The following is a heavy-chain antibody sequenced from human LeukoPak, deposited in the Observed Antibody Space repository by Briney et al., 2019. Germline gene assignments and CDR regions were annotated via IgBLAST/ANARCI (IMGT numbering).Heavy chain of an antibody. J-gene: IGHJ3*02. CDR1: GFTFSSYS. CDR2: ISSSSSTI. V-gene: IGHV3-48*02. CDR3: ARASYIVVVPAGPGGAFDI. Sequence: PGGSLRLSCSASGFTFSSYSMNWVRQAPGKGLEWVSYISSSSSTIYYADSVKGRFTISRDNAKNSLYLQMNSLRDEDTAVYYCARASYIVVVPAGPGGAFDIWGQGTMVTVSS. D-gene: IGHD2-2*01.